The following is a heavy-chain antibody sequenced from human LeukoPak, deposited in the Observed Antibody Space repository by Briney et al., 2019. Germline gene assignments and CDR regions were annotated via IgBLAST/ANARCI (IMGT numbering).Heavy chain of an antibody. CDR1: GGSISSGDYY. D-gene: IGHD4-17*01. V-gene: IGHV4-30-4*01. CDR3: ARSAVTSLYYFDY. J-gene: IGHJ4*02. CDR2: IYYSGST. Sequence: SETLSLTCAVYGGSISSGDYYWSWIRQPPGKGLEWIGYIYYSGSTYYNPSLKSRVTISVDTSKNQSSLKLSSVTAADTAVYYCARSAVTSLYYFDYWGQGTLVTVSS.